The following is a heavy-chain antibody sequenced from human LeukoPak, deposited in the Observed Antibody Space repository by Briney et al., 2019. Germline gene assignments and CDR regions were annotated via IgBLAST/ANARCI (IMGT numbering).Heavy chain of an antibody. D-gene: IGHD3-16*01. CDR1: GFTVSSNY. CDR3: ARGTYGGAPSLDY. J-gene: IGHJ4*02. Sequence: GGSLRLSCAASGFTVSSNYMSWVRQAPGKGLEWVSVIYSGGGIYYADSVKGRFTISRHNSKNTLYLQMNSLRPEDTAVYYCARGTYGGAPSLDYWGQGTLVTVSS. V-gene: IGHV3-53*04. CDR2: IYSGGGI.